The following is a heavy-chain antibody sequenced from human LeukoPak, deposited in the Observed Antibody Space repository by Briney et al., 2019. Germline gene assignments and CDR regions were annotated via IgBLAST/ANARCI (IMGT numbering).Heavy chain of an antibody. CDR1: GYTFASYD. V-gene: IGHV1-8*01. Sequence: ASVKVSCKASGYTFASYDINWVRQATGQGLEWMGWMNPNSGNTGYAQKFQGRVTMTRNTSISTAYMELSSLRSEDTAVYYCAREYNVRDSYGSSPDYWGQGTLVTVSS. J-gene: IGHJ4*02. CDR3: AREYNVRDSYGSSPDY. CDR2: MNPNSGNT. D-gene: IGHD5-18*01.